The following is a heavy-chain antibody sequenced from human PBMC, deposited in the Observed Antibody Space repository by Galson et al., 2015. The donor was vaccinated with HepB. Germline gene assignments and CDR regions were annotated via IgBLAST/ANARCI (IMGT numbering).Heavy chain of an antibody. D-gene: IGHD2-15*01. CDR2: IYYSGST. Sequence: LSLTCTVSGGSISSSSYYWGWIRQPPGKGLEWIGSIYYSGSTYYNPSLKSRVTISVDTSKNQFSLKLSSVTAADTAVYYCARIVVVVAAKWEYWYFDLWGRGTLVTVSS. J-gene: IGHJ2*01. CDR3: ARIVVVVAAKWEYWYFDL. V-gene: IGHV4-39*01. CDR1: GGSISSSSYY.